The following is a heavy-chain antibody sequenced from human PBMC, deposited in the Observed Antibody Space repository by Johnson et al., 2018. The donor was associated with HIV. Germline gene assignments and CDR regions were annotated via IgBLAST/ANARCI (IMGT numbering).Heavy chain of an antibody. CDR3: ARATYYYDLSGYLTRPRAFDM. CDR1: GFTFDDYG. Sequence: VQLVESGGGLVQPGGSLRLSCAAAGFTFDDYGMSWVRQAPGKGLEWVSGINWNGGSTGYADSLKGRFTISRDNAKNSLYLEMNSLRAEDTALYYCARATYYYDLSGYLTRPRAFDMWGQGTMVTVSS. V-gene: IGHV3-20*04. J-gene: IGHJ3*02. CDR2: INWNGGST. D-gene: IGHD3-22*01.